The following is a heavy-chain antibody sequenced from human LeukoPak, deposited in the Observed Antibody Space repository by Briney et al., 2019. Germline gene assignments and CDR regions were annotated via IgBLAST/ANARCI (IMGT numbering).Heavy chain of an antibody. V-gene: IGHV3-23*01. CDR3: AKPYRGYCRACSCYYFDY. CDR1: AFTFSSYA. Sequence: GSLRLSCAASAFTFSSYAMSWVRQAPGKGLEWVSTISGGGDSTNYADPVKGRFTISRDNSKNTLYLQMNSLRADDTAVYYCAKPYRGYCRACSCYYFDYWGQGTLVTVSS. D-gene: IGHD2-15*01. CDR2: ISGGGDST. J-gene: IGHJ4*02.